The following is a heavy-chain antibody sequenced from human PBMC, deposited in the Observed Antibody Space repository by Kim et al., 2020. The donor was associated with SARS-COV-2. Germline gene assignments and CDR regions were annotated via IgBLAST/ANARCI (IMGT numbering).Heavy chain of an antibody. J-gene: IGHJ6*02. CDR2: IYYSGST. Sequence: SETLSLTCTVSGGSVSSGSYYWSWIRQPPGKGLEWIGYIYYSGSTNYNPSLKSRVTISVDTSKNQFSLKLSSVTAADTAVYYCARDPVSPLDGLLWFGDHDPYYYGMDVWGQGTTVTVSS. CDR3: ARDPVSPLDGLLWFGDHDPYYYGMDV. CDR1: GGSVSSGSYY. V-gene: IGHV4-61*01. D-gene: IGHD3-10*01.